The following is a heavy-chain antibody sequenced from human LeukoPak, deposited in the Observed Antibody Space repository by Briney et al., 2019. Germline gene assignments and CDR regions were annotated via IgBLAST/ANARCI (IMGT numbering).Heavy chain of an antibody. CDR1: GFTFSDSW. CDR3: ATYTHWVAGDV. Sequence: GGSLRLSCAASGFTFSDSWMSWVRQAPGKGLEWVANLNQDGSEKDYVDSVKGRFTISRDNARNSLYLQMGSLRAEDTTVYYCATYTHWVAGDVWGQGTTVTVSS. J-gene: IGHJ6*02. D-gene: IGHD3-16*01. CDR2: LNQDGSEK. V-gene: IGHV3-7*01.